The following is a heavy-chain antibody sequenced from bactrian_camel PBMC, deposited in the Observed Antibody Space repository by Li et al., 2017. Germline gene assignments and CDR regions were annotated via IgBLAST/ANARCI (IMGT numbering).Heavy chain of an antibody. J-gene: IGHJ4*01. V-gene: IGHV3S53*01. CDR3: AADRGSYYLTRSCRLVRYEYNY. CDR1: GYRQRTIC. CDR2: IAGEGII. Sequence: VQLVESGGGSVQPGGSLRLSCVASGYRQRTICMGWFRQAPGKEREGIAAIAGEGIISYADSVKGRFTISQDKVKNTVLLQMNTLKPEDTAMYYCAADRGSYYLTRSCRLVRYEYNYWGQGTQVTVS. D-gene: IGHD1*01.